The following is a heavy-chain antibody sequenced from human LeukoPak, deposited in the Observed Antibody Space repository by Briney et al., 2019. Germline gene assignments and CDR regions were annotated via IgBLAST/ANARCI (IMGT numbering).Heavy chain of an antibody. J-gene: IGHJ4*02. Sequence: PEPLSLTCAVYGGSNTGYYWSWIRQTPRRGLEWVGEIHYTGATSYNPSLKSRATISTDTSKNQFSLRLSSATAADTAVYYCARGNILTGYCFDFWGQGALVTVSS. CDR2: IHYTGAT. CDR3: ARGNILTGYCFDF. D-gene: IGHD3-9*01. CDR1: GGSNTGYY. V-gene: IGHV4-34*01.